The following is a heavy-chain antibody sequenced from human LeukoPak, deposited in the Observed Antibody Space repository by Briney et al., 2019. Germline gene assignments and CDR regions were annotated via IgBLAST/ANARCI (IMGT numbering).Heavy chain of an antibody. CDR1: GGSFIVYY. J-gene: IGHJ4*02. CDR3: ARGRRTVTTPHYFDY. D-gene: IGHD4-17*01. V-gene: IGHV4-34*01. Sequence: TLSLTFAVCGGSFIVYYWSWIRQPPGKGGEGIGEINHSRSTNYNPSLPRRVTLSVDTSKNPFSLKLSSVTAADTAVYYCARGRRTVTTPHYFDYWGQGTLVTVSS. CDR2: INHSRST.